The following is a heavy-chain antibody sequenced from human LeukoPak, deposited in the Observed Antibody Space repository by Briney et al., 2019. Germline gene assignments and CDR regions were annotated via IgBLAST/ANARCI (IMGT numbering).Heavy chain of an antibody. V-gene: IGHV5-51*01. Sequence: GESLKISCKGSGYSFTSYWIGWVRQMPGKGLEWMGIIYPGDSDTRYSPSFQGQVTISADKSISTAYLQWSSLKASDTAMYYCARLRRAGELRCNWFDPWGQGTLVTVSS. D-gene: IGHD1-26*01. CDR1: GYSFTSYW. CDR2: IYPGDSDT. CDR3: ARLRRAGELRCNWFDP. J-gene: IGHJ5*02.